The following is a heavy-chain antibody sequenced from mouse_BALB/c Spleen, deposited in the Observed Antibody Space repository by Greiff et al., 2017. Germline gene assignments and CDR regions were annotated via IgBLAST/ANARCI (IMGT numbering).Heavy chain of an antibody. CDR2: ISYSGST. V-gene: IGHV3-8*02. J-gene: IGHJ4*01. Sequence: EVKLVESGPSLVKPSQTLSLTCSVTGDSITSGYWNWIRKFPGNKLEYMGYISYSGSTYYNPSLKSRISITRDTSKNQYYLQLNSVTTEDTATYYCARYLGRYYYAMDYWGQGTSVTVSS. CDR1: GDSITSGY. D-gene: IGHD4-1*01. CDR3: ARYLGRYYYAMDY.